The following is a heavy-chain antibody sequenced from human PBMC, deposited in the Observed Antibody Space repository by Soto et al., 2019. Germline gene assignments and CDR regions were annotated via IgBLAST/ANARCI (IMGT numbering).Heavy chain of an antibody. V-gene: IGHV2-26*01. Sequence: QVTLKESGPVLVKPTETLTLTCTVSGFSLSNARMGVSWIRQPPGKALEWLAHIFSNDEKSYSTSLKSRLTISKDTSKSQVVLTMTNMDPVDTATYYCARSGFEHKYYFDYWGQGTLVTVSS. CDR3: ARSGFEHKYYFDY. CDR2: IFSNDEK. J-gene: IGHJ4*02. CDR1: GFSLSNARMG. D-gene: IGHD3-10*01.